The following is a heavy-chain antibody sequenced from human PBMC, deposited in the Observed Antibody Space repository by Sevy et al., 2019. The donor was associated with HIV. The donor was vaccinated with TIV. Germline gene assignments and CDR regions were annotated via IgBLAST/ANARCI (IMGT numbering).Heavy chain of an antibody. Sequence: GGSLRLSCSGSGFSFSNSAMNWVRQTPGKGLKYVSAISSDGVSTYYTDSVRGRFTISRDNSKNTLYLQMSSPRVEDTAVYYCVKDPDYNFWRGDYGMDVWGQGTTVTVSS. V-gene: IGHV3-64D*06. CDR1: GFSFSNSA. CDR3: VKDPDYNFWRGDYGMDV. J-gene: IGHJ6*02. CDR2: ISSDGVST. D-gene: IGHD3-3*01.